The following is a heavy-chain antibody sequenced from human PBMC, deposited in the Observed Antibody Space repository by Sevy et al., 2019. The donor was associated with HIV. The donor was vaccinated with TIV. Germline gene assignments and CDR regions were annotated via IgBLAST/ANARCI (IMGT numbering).Heavy chain of an antibody. CDR3: TRWNAAQSIFDY. V-gene: IGHV3-49*04. J-gene: IGHJ4*02. CDR2: LKSDVYGGTV. Sequence: GGCLRLSCTASGFTFGDYCMSWVRQAPGKGLEWVAFLKSDVYGGTVDHAGSVRGRFLMSRDGSKTIAYLQMNDLKTEDTGVYYCTRWNAAQSIFDYWGQGALVTVSS. D-gene: IGHD1-1*01. CDR1: GFTFGDYC.